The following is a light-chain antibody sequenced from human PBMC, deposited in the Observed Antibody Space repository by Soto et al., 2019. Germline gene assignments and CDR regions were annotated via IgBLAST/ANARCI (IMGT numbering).Light chain of an antibody. V-gene: IGLV2-14*03. CDR2: DVN. CDR3: TSWTTSTTMI. J-gene: IGLJ2*01. Sequence: QSALTQPASVSGSPGQSITISCTGTSSDIGAYNFVSWYQQHPGKAPKLMLYDVNIRPSGVSNRFSGSKSGNTASLTISGLHAEDEADYYCTSWTTSTTMIFGGGTKRTVL. CDR1: SSDIGAYNF.